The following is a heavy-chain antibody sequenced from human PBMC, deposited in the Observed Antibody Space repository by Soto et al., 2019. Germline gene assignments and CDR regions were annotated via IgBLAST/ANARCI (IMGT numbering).Heavy chain of an antibody. D-gene: IGHD6-19*01. CDR2: FFDSGTT. Sequence: SNTLYRTCTVNGSYISSVSHNWSWLRQHPGKGLEWIGYFFDSGTTYYIPSLKIRVTISVDPSKSQFSLRLTSVTATDTAVYYCASQASGWYPDYWGQG. CDR1: GSYISSVSHN. V-gene: IGHV4-31*03. J-gene: IGHJ4*02. CDR3: ASQASGWYPDY.